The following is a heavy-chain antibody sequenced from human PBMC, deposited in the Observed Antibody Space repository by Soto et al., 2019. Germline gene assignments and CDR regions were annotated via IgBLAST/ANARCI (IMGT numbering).Heavy chain of an antibody. CDR1: GFTFSNYG. J-gene: IGHJ6*02. D-gene: IGHD3-10*01. CDR2: IWYDGSNK. Sequence: QVQVVESGGGVVQPGRSLRLSCAASGFTFSNYGMHWVRQAPGKGLEWVALIWYDGSNKYYADSVKGRFTVSRDNSKNTLDLQMNSLRAEDTAVYYCAREAVRWAYYYALDVWGQGTTVTVSS. CDR3: AREAVRWAYYYALDV. V-gene: IGHV3-33*01.